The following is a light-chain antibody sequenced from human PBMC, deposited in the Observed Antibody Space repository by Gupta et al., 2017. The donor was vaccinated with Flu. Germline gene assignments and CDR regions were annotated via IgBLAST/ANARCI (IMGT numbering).Light chain of an antibody. CDR2: DAF. J-gene: IGKJ1*01. V-gene: IGKV3-20*01. CDR1: QSISSGY. CDR3: QHYLKTPYT. Sequence: EVVLTQSPTPLSLSPGDRATLSCRASQSISSGYRAWYQQKFGQAPRLLIYDAFNRATGIPDRVSGSGSGTDCTLTISRLEPEDFAVYYCQHYLKTPYTCGQGTKVEI.